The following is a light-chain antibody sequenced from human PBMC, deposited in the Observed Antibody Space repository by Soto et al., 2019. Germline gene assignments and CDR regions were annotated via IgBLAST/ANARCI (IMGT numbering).Light chain of an antibody. CDR2: EVS. Sequence: QSVLTQPASVSGSPGQSITISCTGTSSDVGGYNYVSWYQLHPGKAPKLMVYEVSYRPLGVSSRFSGSKSANTASLTISGLQAEDEADYYCSSYASSTAYVFGNGTKVT. CDR3: SSYASSTAYV. V-gene: IGLV2-14*01. CDR1: SSDVGGYNY. J-gene: IGLJ1*01.